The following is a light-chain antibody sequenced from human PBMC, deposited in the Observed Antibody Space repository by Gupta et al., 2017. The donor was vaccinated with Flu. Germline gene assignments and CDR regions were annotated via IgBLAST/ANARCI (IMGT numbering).Light chain of an antibody. CDR1: QSISSY. CDR3: QQSYSTPPA. V-gene: IGKV1-39*01. J-gene: IGKJ2*01. Sequence: PSSLSASVGDRVTITCRASQSISSYLNWYQQKPGKAPKLLLYAASSLQSGVPSRFSGSGPGTDFTLTISSLQPEDFATYYCQQSYSTPPAFGEGTKLEIK. CDR2: AAS.